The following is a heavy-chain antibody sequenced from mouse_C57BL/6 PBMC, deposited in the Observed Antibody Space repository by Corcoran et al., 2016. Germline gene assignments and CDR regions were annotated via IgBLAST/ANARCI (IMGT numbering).Heavy chain of an antibody. V-gene: IGHV9-3*01. CDR3: ARRDDY. J-gene: IGHJ2*01. CDR1: GYTFTTYG. CDR2: INTYSGVP. Sequence: QIQLVQSGPELKKPGETVKISCKASGYTFTTYGMSWVKQAPGKGLKWMGWINTYSGVPTYADDFKGRFAFSLETSASTAYLQINNLKNEDTATECGARRDDYWGQGTTLTVSS.